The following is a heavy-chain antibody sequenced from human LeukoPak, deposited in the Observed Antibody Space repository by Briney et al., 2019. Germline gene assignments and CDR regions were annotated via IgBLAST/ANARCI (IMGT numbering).Heavy chain of an antibody. V-gene: IGHV3-30-3*01. CDR2: ISLDGNNE. J-gene: IGHJ6*02. CDR1: GFTFRNYY. CDR3: ASSGENYYYYGMDV. D-gene: IGHD3-10*01. Sequence: RGSLRLSCAASGFTFRNYYMHWVRQAPGKGLEWVAVISLDGNNEYYADSVKGRFSFSRDNSMNTLYLQLNSLRTEDTAMYYCASSGENYYYYGMDVWGQGTTVTVSS.